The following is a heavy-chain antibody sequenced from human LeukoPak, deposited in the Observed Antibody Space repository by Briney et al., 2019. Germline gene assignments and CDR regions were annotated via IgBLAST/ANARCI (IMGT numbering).Heavy chain of an antibody. V-gene: IGHV4-59*08. Sequence: SETLSLTCTVSGGSISSDYWTCIRQPPGKGLEWIGYIYYSGSTNYNPSLRSRVTISVDTSKNQFSLKLTSVTAADTAVYYCARRRSGSSSEFDPWGQGTLVTVSS. CDR1: GGSISSDY. D-gene: IGHD6-6*01. CDR2: IYYSGST. CDR3: ARRRSGSSSEFDP. J-gene: IGHJ5*02.